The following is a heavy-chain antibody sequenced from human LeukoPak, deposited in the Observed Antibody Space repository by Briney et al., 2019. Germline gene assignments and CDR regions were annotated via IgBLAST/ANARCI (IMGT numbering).Heavy chain of an antibody. D-gene: IGHD6-19*01. CDR3: ATLWYSSGWYTN. J-gene: IGHJ4*02. V-gene: IGHV1-24*01. Sequence: ASVKVSCKVSGYTLTELSMHWVRQAPGKGLEGMGGFDPEDGETIYAQKFQGRVTITDDTSTDTAYMELSSLSSEDTAVYYCATLWYSSGWYTNWGQGTLVTVSS. CDR1: GYTLTELS. CDR2: FDPEDGET.